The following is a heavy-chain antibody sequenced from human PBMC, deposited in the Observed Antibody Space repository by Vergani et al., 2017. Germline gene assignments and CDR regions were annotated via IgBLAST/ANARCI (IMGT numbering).Heavy chain of an antibody. Sequence: QVQLQESGPGLVKPSQTLSLTCTVSGASINNDFYYWHWIRQPAGKGLEWIGRIYLSGITDYNSSLQSRVSMSVDTSKNQFSLTLTSVTAADTAVYYCARDNKQLRPRAFDLWVQGTMVTVSS. V-gene: IGHV4-61*02. CDR2: IYLSGIT. J-gene: IGHJ3*01. D-gene: IGHD4-23*01. CDR3: ARDNKQLRPRAFDL. CDR1: GASINNDFYY.